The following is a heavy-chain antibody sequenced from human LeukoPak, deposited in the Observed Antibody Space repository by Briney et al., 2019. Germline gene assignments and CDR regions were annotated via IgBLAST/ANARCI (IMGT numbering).Heavy chain of an antibody. CDR2: LYSDGNT. J-gene: IGHJ4*02. V-gene: IGHV3-53*01. D-gene: IGHD1-14*01. CDR1: GFTFSSYS. CDR3: ARGVEPLAANTLAY. Sequence: GGSLRLSCAASGFTFSSYSMNWVRQAPGKGLEWVSVLYSDGNTRYADSVQGRFTISRDNSKNTLYLEMNSLSPDDAAVYYCARGVEPLAANTLAYWGQGTLVTVSS.